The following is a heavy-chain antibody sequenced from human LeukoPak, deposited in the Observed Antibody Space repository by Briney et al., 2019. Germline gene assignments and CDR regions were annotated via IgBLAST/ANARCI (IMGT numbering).Heavy chain of an antibody. CDR1: GFTFSSYS. D-gene: IGHD3-9*01. CDR2: SSSSSSTI. Sequence: GGSLRLSCAASGFTFSSYSMNWVRQAPGKGLEWVSYSSSSSSTIYYADSVKGRFTISRDNAKNSLYLQMNSLRAEDTAVYYCARLRYFDWLLPDRYYYYYLDVWGKGTTVTVSS. CDR3: ARLRYFDWLLPDRYYYYYLDV. J-gene: IGHJ6*03. V-gene: IGHV3-48*01.